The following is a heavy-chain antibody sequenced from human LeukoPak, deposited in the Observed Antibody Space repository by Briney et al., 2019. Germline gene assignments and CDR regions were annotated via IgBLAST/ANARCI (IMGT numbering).Heavy chain of an antibody. V-gene: IGHV6-1*01. J-gene: IGHJ4*02. CDR2: TYYRSKWYN. CDR1: GDSVSSNTAA. D-gene: IGHD6-6*01. Sequence: SQTLSLTCVISGDSVSSNTAAWNWIRQSPSRGLEWLGRTYYRSKWYNDYAVSVKSRITINPDTSKNQFSLNLYSVTAADTAVYYCARRVGSSDCFDYWGQGTLVTVSS. CDR3: ARRVGSSDCFDY.